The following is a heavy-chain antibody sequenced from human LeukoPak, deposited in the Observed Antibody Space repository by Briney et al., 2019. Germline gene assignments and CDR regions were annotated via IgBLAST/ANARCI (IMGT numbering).Heavy chain of an antibody. D-gene: IGHD3-22*01. Sequence: GASVKVSCKASGGTFSSYAISWVRQAPGQGLEWMGRIIPILGIANYAQKFQGRVTITADKSTSTAYMELSSLRAEDTALYYCACGRDSSGYYEGPMWYWGQGTLVTVSS. J-gene: IGHJ4*02. CDR2: IIPILGIA. CDR3: ACGRDSSGYYEGPMWY. CDR1: GGTFSSYA. V-gene: IGHV1-69*04.